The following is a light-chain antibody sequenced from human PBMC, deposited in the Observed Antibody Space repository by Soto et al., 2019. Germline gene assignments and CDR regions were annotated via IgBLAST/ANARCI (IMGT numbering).Light chain of an antibody. Sequence: DIQMTQSPSTLSASVGDRVTITCRASQSISSWLAWYQQKPGKAPKLLIYDASSFESGFPSRFSDSGSGTEFTHTISSIQPDDFATYYCQQYNSYPWTFGQGTKVEIK. V-gene: IGKV1-5*01. CDR1: QSISSW. J-gene: IGKJ1*01. CDR3: QQYNSYPWT. CDR2: DAS.